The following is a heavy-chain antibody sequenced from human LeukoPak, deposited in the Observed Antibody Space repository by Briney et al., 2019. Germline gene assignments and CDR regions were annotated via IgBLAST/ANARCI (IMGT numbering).Heavy chain of an antibody. CDR1: GGSISSGGYY. D-gene: IGHD6-19*01. Sequence: SQTLSLTCTVSGGSISSGGYYWSWIRQPPGKGLEWIGEINHSGSTNYNPSLKSRVTISVDTSKNQFSLKLSSVTAADTAVYYCARGPEGIAVAAYYFDYWGQGTLVTVSS. J-gene: IGHJ4*02. CDR2: INHSGST. CDR3: ARGPEGIAVAAYYFDY. V-gene: IGHV4-30-2*01.